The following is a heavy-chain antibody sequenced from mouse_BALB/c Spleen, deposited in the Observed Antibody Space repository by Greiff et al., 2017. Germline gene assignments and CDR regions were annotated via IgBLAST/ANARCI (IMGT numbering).Heavy chain of an antibody. Sequence: VQLQQSGAELVRPGTSVKVSCKASGYAFTNYLIEWVKQRPGQGLEWIGVINPGSGGTNYNEKFKGKATLTADKSSSTAYMQLSSLTSDDSAVYFCAREGYYNYAMDYWGQGTSVTVSS. CDR3: AREGYYNYAMDY. V-gene: IGHV1-54*01. D-gene: IGHD1-1*01. J-gene: IGHJ4*01. CDR2: INPGSGGT. CDR1: GYAFTNYL.